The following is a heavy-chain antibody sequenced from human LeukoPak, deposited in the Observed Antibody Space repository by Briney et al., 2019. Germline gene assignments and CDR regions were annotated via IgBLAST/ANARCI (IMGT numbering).Heavy chain of an antibody. V-gene: IGHV4-59*11. CDR2: MFDTVST. CDR1: GASTASHY. Sequence: SETLPLTCTVSGASTASHYWTWLRQPPGKELEWIAYMFDTVSTKSNPSLKSRLTLSVDTSKKQLSLRLSSVTAADTAVYYCATIKRGSTYGYFDFWGQGIKVTVSS. J-gene: IGHJ4*02. CDR3: ATIKRGSTYGYFDF. D-gene: IGHD5-18*01.